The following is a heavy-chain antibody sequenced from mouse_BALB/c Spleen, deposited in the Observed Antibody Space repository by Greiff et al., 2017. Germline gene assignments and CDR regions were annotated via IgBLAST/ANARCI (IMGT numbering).Heavy chain of an antibody. CDR3: AVYYGYPY. V-gene: IGHV1-87*01. Sequence: QVQLQQSGAELARPGASVKLSCKASGYTFTSYWMQWVKQRPGQGLEWIGAIYPGDGDTRYTQKFKGKATLTADKSSSTAYMQLSSLASEDSAVYYCAVYYGYPYWGQGTLVTVSA. D-gene: IGHD1-2*01. J-gene: IGHJ3*01. CDR1: GYTFTSYW. CDR2: IYPGDGDT.